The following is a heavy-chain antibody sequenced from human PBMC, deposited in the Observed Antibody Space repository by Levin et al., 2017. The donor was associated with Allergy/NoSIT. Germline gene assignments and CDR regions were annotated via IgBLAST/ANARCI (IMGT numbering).Heavy chain of an antibody. CDR3: ARGSFLGYCSSASCYLDS. J-gene: IGHJ4*02. D-gene: IGHD2-2*01. V-gene: IGHV3-66*01. Sequence: GESLKISCAASGFTVNSNYMTWVRQAPGRGLEWVSVIYSSGSSYYADSVKGRFTISRDNSKNTLYLQMTSLRAEDTAVYYCARGSFLGYCSSASCYLDSWGQGTLVTVSS. CDR2: IYSSGSS. CDR1: GFTVNSNY.